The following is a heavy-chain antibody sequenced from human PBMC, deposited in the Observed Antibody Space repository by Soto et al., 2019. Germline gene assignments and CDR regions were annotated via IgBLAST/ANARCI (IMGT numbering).Heavy chain of an antibody. CDR3: ARRGGSPTMDGGWFDP. D-gene: IGHD5-12*01. CDR1: GFTFSSYS. CDR2: ISSSSSYI. V-gene: IGHV3-21*01. Sequence: EVQLVESGGGLVKPGGSLRLSCAASGFTFSSYSMNWVRQAPGKGREWVSSISSSSSYIYYADSVKGRFTISRDNAKNSLYLRMNSLRAEDTAVYYCARRGGSPTMDGGWFDPWGQGTLVTVSS. J-gene: IGHJ5*02.